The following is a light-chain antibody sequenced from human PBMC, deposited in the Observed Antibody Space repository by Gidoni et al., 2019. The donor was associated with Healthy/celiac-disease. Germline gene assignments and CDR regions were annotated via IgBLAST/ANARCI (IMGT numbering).Light chain of an antibody. CDR3: QQYYSYPAWT. CDR1: QGISSY. CDR2: AAS. V-gene: IGKV1-8*01. Sequence: AIRMTQSPSSFSASTGDRVTITYRASQGISSYLAWYQQKPGKAPKLLIYAASTLQSGVPSRFSGSGSGTDFTLTISCLQSEDFATYYCQQYYSYPAWTFGQGTKVEIK. J-gene: IGKJ1*01.